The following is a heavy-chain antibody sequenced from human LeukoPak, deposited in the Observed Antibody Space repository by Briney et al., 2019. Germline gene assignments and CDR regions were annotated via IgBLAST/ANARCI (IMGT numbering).Heavy chain of an antibody. D-gene: IGHD5/OR15-5a*01. V-gene: IGHV4-59*08. Sequence: NPSETLSLTCTVDGGSISSYYGSWVRQHPGKGLECLGYIYYSGRTSYNPSLKSRVTISVDTSKDQFFLKLSSVTAADTAVYYCARSHVSVYYFDLWGQGALVTVSS. CDR1: GGSISSYY. J-gene: IGHJ4*02. CDR3: ARSHVSVYYFDL. CDR2: IYYSGRT.